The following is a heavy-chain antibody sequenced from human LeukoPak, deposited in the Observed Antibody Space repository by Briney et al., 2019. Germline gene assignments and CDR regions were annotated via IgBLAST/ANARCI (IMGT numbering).Heavy chain of an antibody. V-gene: IGHV4-4*07. CDR2: IYTSGSA. CDR3: ARDLWRFDP. CDR1: GGSISSYY. Sequence: SETLSLTCTVSGGSISSYYWSWIRQPAGKGLEWIGRIYTSGSANYNPSPKSRVTISIDKSKNQLSLKLSSVTAADTAVYYCARDLWRFDPWGHGTLVTVSS. J-gene: IGHJ5*02. D-gene: IGHD2/OR15-2a*01.